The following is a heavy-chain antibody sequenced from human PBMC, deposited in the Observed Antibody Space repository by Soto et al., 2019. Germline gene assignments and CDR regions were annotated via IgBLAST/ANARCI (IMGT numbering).Heavy chain of an antibody. D-gene: IGHD6-19*01. Sequence: GESLKISCKGSGYSFTSYWIGWVRQMPGKGLEWMGIIYPGDSDTRYSPSFQGQVTISADKSISTAYLQWSSLKASDTAMYYCARKIAVAGTPDYYYYGMDVWGQGTTVTVSS. V-gene: IGHV5-51*01. J-gene: IGHJ6*02. CDR2: IYPGDSDT. CDR1: GYSFTSYW. CDR3: ARKIAVAGTPDYYYYGMDV.